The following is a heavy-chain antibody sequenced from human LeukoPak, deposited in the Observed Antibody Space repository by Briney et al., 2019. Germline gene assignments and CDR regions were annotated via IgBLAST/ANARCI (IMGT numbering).Heavy chain of an antibody. Sequence: GESLKISCKGSGYSFTSYWIGWVRQMPGKGLEWMGIIYPGDSDTRYSPSFQGQVTISADKSISTAYLQWSSLKASDTAMYYCARHPHYYDSSETETTPWDYWGQGTLVTVSS. D-gene: IGHD3-22*01. CDR1: GYSFTSYW. CDR3: ARHPHYYDSSETETTPWDY. J-gene: IGHJ4*02. V-gene: IGHV5-51*01. CDR2: IYPGDSDT.